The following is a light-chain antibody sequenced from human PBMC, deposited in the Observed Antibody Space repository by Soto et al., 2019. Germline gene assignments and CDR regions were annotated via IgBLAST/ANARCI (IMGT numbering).Light chain of an antibody. J-gene: IGKJ4*01. CDR2: DAS. CDR3: QQRSIWPLT. CDR1: QRINTF. V-gene: IGKV3-11*01. Sequence: EVLLTQSPATLSVSPGESVTLYCRASQRINTFLAWYQQKPGQAPRLLIYDASSRAAGVPARFSGRGSGTDFTLTINRLEPEDFAVYHCQQRSIWPLTFGGGTRVE.